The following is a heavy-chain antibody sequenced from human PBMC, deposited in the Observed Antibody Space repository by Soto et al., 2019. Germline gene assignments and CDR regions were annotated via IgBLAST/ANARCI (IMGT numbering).Heavy chain of an antibody. CDR1: GGSISSSDSY. CDR3: ARRTPLYASESSRFDP. D-gene: IGHD3-10*01. J-gene: IGHJ5*02. Sequence: QLHLQASGPGLVKPSETLSLTCTVSGGSISSSDSYWGWIRRPPGKGLEWVGTIDYSGGTTYNPSLESRVTISVDTSKNQFSLRLSFVTAADTAVYYCARRTPLYASESSRFDPWGQGALVTVSS. CDR2: IDYSGGT. V-gene: IGHV4-39*01.